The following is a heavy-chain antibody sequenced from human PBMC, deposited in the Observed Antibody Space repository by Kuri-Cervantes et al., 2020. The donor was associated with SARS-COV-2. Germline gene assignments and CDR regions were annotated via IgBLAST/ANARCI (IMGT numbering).Heavy chain of an antibody. V-gene: IGHV4-34*01. Sequence: SETLSLTCAVYGGSFSGYQWSWIRQTPGMGLEWIGQINDSGATKYNPSLKNRVIVSMDKSKNQFSLKLSSVTAADTAVYYCARGVPGYWGQGSLVTVSS. CDR1: GGSFSGYQ. CDR2: INDSGAT. D-gene: IGHD6-6*01. CDR3: ARGVPGY. J-gene: IGHJ4*02.